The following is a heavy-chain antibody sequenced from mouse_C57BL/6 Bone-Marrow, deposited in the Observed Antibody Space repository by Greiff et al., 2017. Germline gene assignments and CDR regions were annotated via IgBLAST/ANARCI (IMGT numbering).Heavy chain of an antibody. J-gene: IGHJ1*03. V-gene: IGHV1-55*01. Sequence: QVHVKQPGAELVKPGASVKMSCKASGYTFTSYWITWVKQRPGQGLEWIGDIYPGSGSTNYNEKFKSKATLTVDTSSSTAYMHLSSLKSEDAAVYYCARREITTVVDGYFDVWGTGTTVTVSS. CDR3: ARREITTVVDGYFDV. D-gene: IGHD1-1*01. CDR1: GYTFTSYW. CDR2: IYPGSGST.